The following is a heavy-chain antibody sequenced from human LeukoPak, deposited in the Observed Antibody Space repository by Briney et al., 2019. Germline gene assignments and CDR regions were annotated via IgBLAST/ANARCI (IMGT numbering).Heavy chain of an antibody. CDR1: GFTFSSYS. CDR3: ARGVTYYDILTGKTFDY. D-gene: IGHD3-9*01. CDR2: ISSSSSYI. J-gene: IGHJ4*02. V-gene: IGHV3-21*01. Sequence: GGSLRLSCAASGFTFSSYSMNWVRQAPGKGLEWVSSISSSSSYIYYADSVKGRFTISRDNAKNSLYLQMNSLRAEDTAVYYCARGVTYYDILTGKTFDYWGQGTLVTVSS.